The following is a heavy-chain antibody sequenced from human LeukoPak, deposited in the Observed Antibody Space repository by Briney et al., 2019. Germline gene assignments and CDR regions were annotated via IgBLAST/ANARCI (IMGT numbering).Heavy chain of an antibody. CDR2: ISYDGSNK. CDR1: GFTFSSYA. V-gene: IGHV3-30*04. D-gene: IGHD3-10*01. Sequence: GGSLRLSCAASGFTFSSYAMHWVRQAPGKGLEWVAVISYDGSNKYYADSVKGRFTISRDNGKNSLYLQMNSLRVEDTAVYYCAKLAKYFYGSETFYFFEHWGQGTPVTASS. CDR3: AKLAKYFYGSETFYFFEH. J-gene: IGHJ4*02.